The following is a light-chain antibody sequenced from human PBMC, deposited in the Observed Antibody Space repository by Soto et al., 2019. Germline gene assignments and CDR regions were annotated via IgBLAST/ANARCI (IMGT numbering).Light chain of an antibody. Sequence: QSALTQPASVSGSPGQSITLSCTGTSSDIGGYDYVSWYQRHPGKAPKLIIYDVNNRPSGVSNRFSGSKSGNTAALTIAGLQAEDDADDYCTSYASGSSHVVFGGGTQLTVL. CDR3: TSYASGSSHVV. V-gene: IGLV2-14*01. J-gene: IGLJ2*01. CDR2: DVN. CDR1: SSDIGGYDY.